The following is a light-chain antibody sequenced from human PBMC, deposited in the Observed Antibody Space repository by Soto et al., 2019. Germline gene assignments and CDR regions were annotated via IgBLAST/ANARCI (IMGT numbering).Light chain of an antibody. CDR1: RGHSSYA. Sequence: QPVLTQSPSASASLAASVNLTCTLSRGHSSYAIAWHQQQPEKGPRYLMKLNSDGSHSKGDGIPDRFSGSSSGAERYLIISSLQSEDEADYYCQTWGTGIHVVFGGGTKLTVL. J-gene: IGLJ2*01. V-gene: IGLV4-69*01. CDR3: QTWGTGIHVV. CDR2: LNSDGSH.